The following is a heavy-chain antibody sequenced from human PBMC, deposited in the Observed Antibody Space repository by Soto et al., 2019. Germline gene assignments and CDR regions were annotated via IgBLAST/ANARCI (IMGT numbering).Heavy chain of an antibody. CDR2: IYHSGST. CDR1: GGSISSGGYS. CDR3: AAGGGLPRYY. V-gene: IGHV4-30-2*01. D-gene: IGHD5-12*01. Sequence: QLQLQESGSRLVKPSQTLSLTCAVSGGSISSGGYSWSWIRQPPGKGLEWIGYIYHSGSTYYNPAVKSRVTISVDRSKNQCSLKLSSVTAADTAVYYCAAGGGLPRYYWGQGTLFPVSS. J-gene: IGHJ4*02.